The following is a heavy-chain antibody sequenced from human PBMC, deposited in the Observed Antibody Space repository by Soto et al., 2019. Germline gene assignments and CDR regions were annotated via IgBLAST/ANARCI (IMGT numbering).Heavy chain of an antibody. D-gene: IGHD1-26*01. CDR3: ERQNFELPNQYVDY. V-gene: IGHV4-39*01. CDR1: GGSISSSSYY. Sequence: SETLSRTCTASGGSISSSSYYWGWIRQPPGKGLEWIGSIYYSGSTYYNPSLKSRVTISVDTSKNQFSLKLSSVTAADTAVYYCERQNFELPNQYVDYWGQGTLVTVS. J-gene: IGHJ4*02. CDR2: IYYSGST.